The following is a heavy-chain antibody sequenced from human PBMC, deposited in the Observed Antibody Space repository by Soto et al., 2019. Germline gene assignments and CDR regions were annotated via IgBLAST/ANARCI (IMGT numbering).Heavy chain of an antibody. J-gene: IGHJ6*02. CDR1: GGTFSSYA. Sequence: QVQLVQSGAEVKKPGSSVKVSCKASGGTFSSYAISWVRQAPGQGLEWMGGIIPIFGTANYAQKFQGRVTIXXEXSXNTAYMELSSLRSEDTAVYYCARLRFLEWHGYGMDVWGQGTTVTVSS. CDR3: ARLRFLEWHGYGMDV. D-gene: IGHD3-3*01. V-gene: IGHV1-69*12. CDR2: IIPIFGTA.